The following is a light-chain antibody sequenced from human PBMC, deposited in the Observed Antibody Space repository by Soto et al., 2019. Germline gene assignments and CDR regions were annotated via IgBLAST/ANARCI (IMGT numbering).Light chain of an antibody. CDR1: QSVSSSY. V-gene: IGKV3-20*01. J-gene: IGKJ5*01. CDR3: QQYGSSPPVT. CDR2: GAS. Sequence: EIVLTQSPDTLPLSPGERATLSCRASQSVSSSYLAWYQQKPGQAPRLLIYGASGRATGIPDRFSGSGSGTDFTLTISRLEPEDFALYYCQQYGSSPPVTFGQGTRLEIK.